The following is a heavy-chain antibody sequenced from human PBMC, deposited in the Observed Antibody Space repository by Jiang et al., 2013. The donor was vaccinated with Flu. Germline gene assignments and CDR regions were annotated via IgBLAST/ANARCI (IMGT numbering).Heavy chain of an antibody. J-gene: IGHJ4*02. CDR3: ARGALSSGYYSVDFDY. CDR2: INHSGST. V-gene: IGHV4-34*01. D-gene: IGHD3-22*01. CDR1: GGSFSGYY. Sequence: PSETLSLTCAVYGGSFSGYYWSWIRQPPGKGLEWIGEINHSGSTNYNPSLKSRVTISVDTSKNQFSLKLSSVTAADTAVYYCARGALSSGYYSVDFDYWGQGTLVTVSS.